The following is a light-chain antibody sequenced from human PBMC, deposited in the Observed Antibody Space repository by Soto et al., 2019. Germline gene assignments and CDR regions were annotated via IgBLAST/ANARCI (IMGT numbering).Light chain of an antibody. CDR2: AAS. CDR1: QDIRSW. J-gene: IGKJ1*01. Sequence: DIQMTQSPSTLSASVGDRVTITCRASQDIRSWLAWYQQKPEKAPKVLVYAASNLESGVLSRFMGSGSETNFTLTINDLQTEEVATYHCKKSDSAAWTFGQGTKVDIK. V-gene: IGKV1-5*01. CDR3: KKSDSAAWT.